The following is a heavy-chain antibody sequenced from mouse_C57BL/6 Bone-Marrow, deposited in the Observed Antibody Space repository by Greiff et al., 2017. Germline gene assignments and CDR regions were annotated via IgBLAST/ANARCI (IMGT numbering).Heavy chain of an antibody. V-gene: IGHV14-3*01. CDR3: AVYDGYFDY. J-gene: IGHJ2*01. D-gene: IGHD2-3*01. CDR2: IDPAYGNT. CDR1: GFNIKNTY. Sequence: EVQLQQSVAELVRPGASVELSCTASGFNIKNTYMHWVKQRPEQGLEWIGRIDPAYGNTKYAPKFQSMATLTADTSSNTSYLQLSCLTSEDTAIYYCAVYDGYFDYWGQGTTLIDSS.